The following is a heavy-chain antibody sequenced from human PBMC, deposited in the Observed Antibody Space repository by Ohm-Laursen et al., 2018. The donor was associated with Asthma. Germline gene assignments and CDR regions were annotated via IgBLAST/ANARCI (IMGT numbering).Heavy chain of an antibody. J-gene: IGHJ3*02. CDR1: GFTFSSYG. CDR3: SRDRFYGDYVLDSAFDI. CDR2: ICYDGSNK. V-gene: IGHV3-33*01. Sequence: SLRLPCTASGFTFSSYGMHWVRQAPGKGLEWVAVICYDGSNKYYADSVKGRFTISRDNSKTTLYLQMNSLSAEDTAVYFCSRDRFYGDYVLDSAFDIWGQGTMVTVSS. D-gene: IGHD4-17*01.